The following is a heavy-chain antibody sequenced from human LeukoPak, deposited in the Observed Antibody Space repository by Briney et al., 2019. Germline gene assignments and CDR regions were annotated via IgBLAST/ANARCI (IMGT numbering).Heavy chain of an antibody. V-gene: IGHV3-53*01. Sequence: QTGGSLRLSCAVSGFTVSNTFMNWVRQTPGKGLEWVSVIYGGGNTYYADSVKGRFTISRDNSKNTVFLQTNSLRAEDTAVYYCMRDSAFWGQGTLVTVSS. J-gene: IGHJ4*02. CDR3: MRDSAF. CDR2: IYGGGNT. CDR1: GFTVSNTF.